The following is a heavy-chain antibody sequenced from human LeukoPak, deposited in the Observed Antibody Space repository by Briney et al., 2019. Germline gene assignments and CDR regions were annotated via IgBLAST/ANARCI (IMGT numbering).Heavy chain of an antibody. CDR1: GGTFSSYA. Sequence: GASVKVSCKASGGTFSSYAISWVRQAPGQGLEWMGGIIPIFGTANYAQKFQGRVTITADESTSTAYMELSSLRSEDTAVYYCARPNHYGSGADAFDIWGQGTMVTVSS. CDR3: ARPNHYGSGADAFDI. D-gene: IGHD3-10*01. V-gene: IGHV1-69*13. J-gene: IGHJ3*02. CDR2: IIPIFGTA.